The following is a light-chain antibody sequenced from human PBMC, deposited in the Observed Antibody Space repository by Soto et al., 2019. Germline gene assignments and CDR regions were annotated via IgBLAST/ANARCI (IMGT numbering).Light chain of an antibody. CDR1: QSVSGS. J-gene: IGKJ5*01. CDR2: AAF. CDR3: QQSYNTPIT. V-gene: IGKV1-39*01. Sequence: DIQITQSPSSLSASVGDRVTITCRASQSVSGSLNWYQQKPGKAPQLLIYAAFTLQSGVPSRFRGSGSGTDFTLTISSLQPEDFAAYYCQQSYNTPITVGRGTRLEIK.